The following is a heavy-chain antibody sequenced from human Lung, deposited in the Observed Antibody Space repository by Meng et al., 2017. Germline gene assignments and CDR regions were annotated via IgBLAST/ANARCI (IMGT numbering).Heavy chain of an antibody. V-gene: IGHV1-3*01. J-gene: IGHJ4*02. CDR2: INASSENT. CDR3: ARDIVVTFGELTTLDS. Sequence: QVHLVQSGAVVKKPGASVNVSCNASGYTFTNYAMHWARQAPGQGLEWMGWINASSENTEYSQKFQGRVTLTRDTSATTAYMELRSLKSEDTAIYYCARDIVVTFGELTTLDSWGQGTLVTVSS. CDR1: GYTFTNYA. D-gene: IGHD2-21*01.